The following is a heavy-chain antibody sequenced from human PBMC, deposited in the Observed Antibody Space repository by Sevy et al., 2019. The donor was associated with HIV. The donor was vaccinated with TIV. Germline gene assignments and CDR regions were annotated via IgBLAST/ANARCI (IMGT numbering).Heavy chain of an antibody. J-gene: IGHJ4*02. D-gene: IGHD1-1*01. CDR2: ISSRSGTI. CDR3: ARGGYPRPFDY. V-gene: IGHV3-48*01. CDR1: GFTLSNYG. Sequence: GGSLRLSCTASGFTLSNYGVNWVRQAPGKGLEWVSYISSRSGTIYYADSVKGRFTISRDNAKNTLSLQMNSLRAEDTAVYYCARGGYPRPFDYWGQGTLVTVSS.